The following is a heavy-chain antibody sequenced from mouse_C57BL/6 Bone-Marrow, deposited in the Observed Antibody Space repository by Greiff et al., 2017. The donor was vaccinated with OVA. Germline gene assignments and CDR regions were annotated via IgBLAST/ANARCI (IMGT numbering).Heavy chain of an antibody. Sequence: QVHVKQPGAELVKPGASVKMSCKASGYTFTSYWITWVKQRPGQGLEWIGDIYPGSGSTNYNEKFKSKATLTVDTSSSTAYMQRSSLTSEDSAVYYCARRYYGSSYWYFDVWGTGTTVTVSS. CDR2: IYPGSGST. CDR1: GYTFTSYW. J-gene: IGHJ1*03. CDR3: ARRYYGSSYWYFDV. D-gene: IGHD1-1*01. V-gene: IGHV1-55*01.